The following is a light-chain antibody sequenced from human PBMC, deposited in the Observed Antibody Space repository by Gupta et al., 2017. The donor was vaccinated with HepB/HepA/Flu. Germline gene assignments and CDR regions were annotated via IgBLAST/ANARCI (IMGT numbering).Light chain of an antibody. V-gene: IGKV2-28*01. CDR1: QSLHTTGDNF. J-gene: IGKJ1*01. CDR3: RQGLQSPRT. Sequence: EIVLTQSPLSLPVTPGEPASISCRSSQSLHTTGDNFLDWYLQKPGQSPQLLIYFGFSRASGVPDRFSGSGSVTDFTLNISSVEAEDVGVYFCRQGLQSPRTFGQGTKVEIK. CDR2: FGF.